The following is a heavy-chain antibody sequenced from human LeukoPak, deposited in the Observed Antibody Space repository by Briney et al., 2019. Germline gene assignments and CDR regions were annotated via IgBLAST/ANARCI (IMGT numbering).Heavy chain of an antibody. CDR3: ARGLTSSWSNNWFDP. V-gene: IGHV3-21*01. CDR2: ISSSSRYI. Sequence: GGSLRRSCAASGFTFSSYSMNWVRQAPGKGLEWVSSISSSSRYIYYIDPVKGRFTISRDNAKNSLYLQMNSLRAEDTAVYYCARGLTSSWSNNWFDPWGQGTLVTVSS. J-gene: IGHJ5*02. D-gene: IGHD6-13*01. CDR1: GFTFSSYS.